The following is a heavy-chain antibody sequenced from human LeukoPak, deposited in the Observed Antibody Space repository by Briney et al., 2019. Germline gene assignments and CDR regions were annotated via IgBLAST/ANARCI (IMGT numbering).Heavy chain of an antibody. V-gene: IGHV1-8*01. CDR2: MTPNSGNT. CDR3: AREEPRYGDYEY. CDR1: GYTFSTYD. Sequence: ASVKVSCKASGYTFSTYDINWVRQATGQGLEWMGWMTPNSGNTGYTQKFQGRVTMTRNTSINTAYMELSSLTSEDTAVYYCAREEPRYGDYEYWGQGTQVTVSS. D-gene: IGHD4-17*01. J-gene: IGHJ4*02.